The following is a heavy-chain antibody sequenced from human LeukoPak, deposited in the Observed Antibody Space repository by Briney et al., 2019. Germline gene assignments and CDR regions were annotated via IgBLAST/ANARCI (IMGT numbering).Heavy chain of an antibody. D-gene: IGHD2-15*01. CDR1: GGSISSGGYY. V-gene: IGHV4-31*03. CDR2: IYYTGGT. CDR3: ARDQPYCTSTGCYSTFDY. J-gene: IGHJ4*02. Sequence: SETLSLTCTVSGGSISSGGYYWSWVRQHPGKGLEWIGYIYYTGGTYYNPSLKSRITISVDTSKNQFSLKLTSVTAADTAAYYCARDQPYCTSTGCYSTFDYWGQGTLVTVSS.